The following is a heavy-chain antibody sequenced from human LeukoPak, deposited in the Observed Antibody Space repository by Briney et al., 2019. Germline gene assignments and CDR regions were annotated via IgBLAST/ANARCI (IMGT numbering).Heavy chain of an antibody. Sequence: GGSLRLSCAASGFTFSSYAMSWVRQAPGKGLEWVSAISGSGGSTYYADSVKGRFTISRDNSKNTLYLQMNSLRAEDTAVYYCAKGGSGWYIAAEDYWGQGTLVTVSS. CDR3: AKGGSGWYIAAEDY. V-gene: IGHV3-23*01. J-gene: IGHJ4*02. CDR2: ISGSGGST. CDR1: GFTFSSYA. D-gene: IGHD6-19*01.